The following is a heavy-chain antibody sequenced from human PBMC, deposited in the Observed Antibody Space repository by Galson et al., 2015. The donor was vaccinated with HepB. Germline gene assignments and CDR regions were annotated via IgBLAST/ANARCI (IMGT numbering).Heavy chain of an antibody. V-gene: IGHV3-30*04. CDR3: ARVGESYSSSWYIDNYFDY. Sequence: SLRLSCAASGFTFSSYAMHWVRQAPGKGLEWVAVISYDGSNKYYADSVKGRFTISRDNSKNTLYLQMNSLRAEDTAVYYCARVGESYSSSWYIDNYFDYWGQGTLVTVSS. D-gene: IGHD6-13*01. J-gene: IGHJ4*02. CDR2: ISYDGSNK. CDR1: GFTFSSYA.